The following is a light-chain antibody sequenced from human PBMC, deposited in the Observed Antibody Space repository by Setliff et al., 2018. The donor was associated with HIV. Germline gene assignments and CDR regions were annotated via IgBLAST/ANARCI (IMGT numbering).Light chain of an antibody. CDR3: TSYTSSTTYV. V-gene: IGLV2-14*01. Sequence: QSALAQPASVSGSPGQSITISCTGTSSDVGGYNYVSWYQQHPGKAPKLMIYEVSNRPSGVSNRFSGCKSGNTASLTISGLQAEDEADYYCTSYTSSTTYVFGTGTRSPS. CDR2: EVS. CDR1: SSDVGGYNY. J-gene: IGLJ1*01.